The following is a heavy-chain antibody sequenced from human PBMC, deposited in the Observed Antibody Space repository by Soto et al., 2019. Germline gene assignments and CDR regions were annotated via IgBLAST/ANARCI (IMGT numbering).Heavy chain of an antibody. CDR2: ISAYNGNT. Sequence: QVQLVQSGAEVKKPGASVKVSCKASGYTFTSYGISWVRQAPGQGLEWMGWISAYNGNTNYAQKLQGRVTMTTDTSTSTAYMELRSLRSDVTAVYYCASLYCSGGSCHPYFDYWGQGTLDTVSS. CDR1: GYTFTSYG. CDR3: ASLYCSGGSCHPYFDY. D-gene: IGHD2-15*01. V-gene: IGHV1-18*04. J-gene: IGHJ4*02.